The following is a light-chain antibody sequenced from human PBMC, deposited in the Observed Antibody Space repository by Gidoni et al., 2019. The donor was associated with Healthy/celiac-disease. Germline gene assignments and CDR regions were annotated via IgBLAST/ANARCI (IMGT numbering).Light chain of an antibody. V-gene: IGKV3-15*01. CDR1: QSVSSN. J-gene: IGKJ4*01. CDR3: QQYKNWPPPLT. CDR2: GAS. Sequence: ELVMTQSPATLSVSPGERATLSCMASQSVSSNIAWYQQNPGQAPRLLIYGASTRANGIPARFSGSGSGREFTLTISSLQSEDFAVYYGQQYKNWPPPLTFGGGTKVEIK.